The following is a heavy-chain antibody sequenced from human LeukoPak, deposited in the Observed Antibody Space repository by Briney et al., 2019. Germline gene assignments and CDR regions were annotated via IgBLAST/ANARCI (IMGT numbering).Heavy chain of an antibody. Sequence: GSSVTVSCTASGGTFSIYAISWVRQAPGQGLEWMGGIIPIFGTANYAQKFQGRVTITADKSTSTAYMELSSLRSEDTAVYYCARTDYGSGNGMDVWGKGTTVTVSS. V-gene: IGHV1-69*06. CDR3: ARTDYGSGNGMDV. J-gene: IGHJ6*04. CDR1: GGTFSIYA. D-gene: IGHD3-10*01. CDR2: IIPIFGTA.